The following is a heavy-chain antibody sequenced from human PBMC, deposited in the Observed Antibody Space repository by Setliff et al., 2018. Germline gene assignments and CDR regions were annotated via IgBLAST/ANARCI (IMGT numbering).Heavy chain of an antibody. CDR1: GFTFSSFW. CDR2: INQDGSGK. J-gene: IGHJ4*01. V-gene: IGHV3-7*03. Sequence: GGSLRLSCAASGFTFSSFWMSWVRQSPGKGLEWVANINQDGSGKFYVDSVKGRFTIFRDNAKNSLSLQMNSLRVEDTAIYYCAKSPHDFWSGRVFFDYWGQGILVTVSS. CDR3: AKSPHDFWSGRVFFDY. D-gene: IGHD3-3*01.